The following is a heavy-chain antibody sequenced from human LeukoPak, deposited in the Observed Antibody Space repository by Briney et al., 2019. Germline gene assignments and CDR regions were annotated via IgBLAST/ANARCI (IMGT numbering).Heavy chain of an antibody. CDR1: GYTFTGYY. CDR2: INPNSGGT. CDR3: ARDPHSGSCYELRDY. J-gene: IGHJ4*02. V-gene: IGHV1-2*02. Sequence: ASVKVSCKASGYTFTGYYMHWVRQAPGQGLEWMGWINPNSGGTNYAQKFQGRVTMTRDTSISTAYMELSRLRSDDTAVYYCARDPHSGSCYELRDYWGQGTLVTVSS. D-gene: IGHD1-26*01.